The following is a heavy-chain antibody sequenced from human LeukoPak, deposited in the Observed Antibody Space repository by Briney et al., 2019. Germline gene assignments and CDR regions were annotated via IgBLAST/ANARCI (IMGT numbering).Heavy chain of an antibody. J-gene: IGHJ4*02. CDR1: GDSVSSNSAT. CDR2: TYYRSKWYT. V-gene: IGHV6-1*01. CDR3: ARQRVDGWYDY. Sequence: SQTLSLTCAISGDSVSSNSATWNSIRQSPSRGLELLGRTYYRSKWYTDYAVSVKSRITINPDTSKNQFSLQLHSVTPEDTAVFYCARQRVDGWYDYWGQGTLVTVSS. D-gene: IGHD6-19*01.